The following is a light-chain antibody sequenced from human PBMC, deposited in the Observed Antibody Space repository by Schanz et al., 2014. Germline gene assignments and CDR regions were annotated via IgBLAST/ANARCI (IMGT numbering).Light chain of an antibody. J-gene: IGKJ2*01. CDR3: QQSYSSWYT. Sequence: DIQMTQSPSSLSASVGDRVTITCRASQSISSYLNWYQQKPGKAPKLLIYAASSLQSGVPSRFSGSGSGTDFTLTISSLQPEDFATYYCQQSYSSWYTFGQGTNLEIK. V-gene: IGKV1-39*01. CDR2: AAS. CDR1: QSISSY.